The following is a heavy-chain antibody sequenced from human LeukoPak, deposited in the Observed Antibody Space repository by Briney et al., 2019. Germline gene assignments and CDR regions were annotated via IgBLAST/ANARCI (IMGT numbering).Heavy chain of an antibody. CDR2: INPNSGAT. J-gene: IGHJ4*02. Sequence: ASVKVSCKASGYTFSGYYIHWVRQAPGQGLEWMGWINPNSGATNYAQKFQGRVTMTRDTSISTVFMELSRLRSDDTAVYYCATDSSSWYRFLDYWGQGTLVTVSS. CDR3: ATDSSSWYRFLDY. V-gene: IGHV1-2*02. D-gene: IGHD6-13*01. CDR1: GYTFSGYY.